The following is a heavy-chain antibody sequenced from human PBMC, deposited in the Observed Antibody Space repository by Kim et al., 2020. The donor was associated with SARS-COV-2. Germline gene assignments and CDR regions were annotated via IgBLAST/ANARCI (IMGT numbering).Heavy chain of an antibody. J-gene: IGHJ5*02. D-gene: IGHD1-26*01. CDR2: IYYSGST. V-gene: IGHV4-59*13. CDR1: GGSISSYY. CDR3: AREDSGSYQGGNWFDP. Sequence: SETLSLTCTVSGGSISSYYWSWIRQPPGKGLEWIGYIYYSGSTNYNPSLKSRVTISVDTSKNQFSLKLSSVTAADTAVYYCAREDSGSYQGGNWFDPWGQGTLVTVSS.